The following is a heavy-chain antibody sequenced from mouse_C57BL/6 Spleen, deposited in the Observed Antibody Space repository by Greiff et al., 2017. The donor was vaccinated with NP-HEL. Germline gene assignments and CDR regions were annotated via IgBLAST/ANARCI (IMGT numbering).Heavy chain of an antibody. CDR1: GYTFTSYG. J-gene: IGHJ2*01. Sequence: VQLQESGAELARPGASVKLSCKASGYTFTSYGISWVKQRTGQGLEWIGEIYPRSGNTYYNEKFKGKATLTADKSSSTAYMELRSLTSEDSAVYFCARAECYYGNPYYFDYWGQGTTLTVSS. V-gene: IGHV1-81*01. D-gene: IGHD2-1*01. CDR3: ARAECYYGNPYYFDY. CDR2: IYPRSGNT.